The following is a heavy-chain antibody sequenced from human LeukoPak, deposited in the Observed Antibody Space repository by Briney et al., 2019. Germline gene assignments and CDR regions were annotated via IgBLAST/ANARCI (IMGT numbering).Heavy chain of an antibody. CDR2: IYYSGST. CDR3: ARDIASGSKGHVFDY. CDR1: GGSISSGSYY. D-gene: IGHD1-26*01. Sequence: SETLSLTCTVSGGSISSGSYYWSWIRQPPGKGQEWIAYIYYSGSTYYNPSLKSRVTISVDTSKNQFSLKLSSVTAADTAVYYCARDIASGSKGHVFDYWGQGTLVTVSS. V-gene: IGHV4-61*01. J-gene: IGHJ4*02.